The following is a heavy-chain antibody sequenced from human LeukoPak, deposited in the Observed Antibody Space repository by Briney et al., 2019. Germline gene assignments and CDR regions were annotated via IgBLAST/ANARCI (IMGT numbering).Heavy chain of an antibody. CDR1: GFTFSSYS. Sequence: GGSLRLSCAASGFTFSSYSMNWVRQAPGKGLEWVSSISSSSSYIYYADSVKGRFTISRDNAKNTLYLQMNSLRAEDTAVYYCARLITMVRGVSTGNDYWGQGTLVTVSS. CDR2: ISSSSSYI. D-gene: IGHD3-10*01. V-gene: IGHV3-21*01. J-gene: IGHJ4*02. CDR3: ARLITMVRGVSTGNDY.